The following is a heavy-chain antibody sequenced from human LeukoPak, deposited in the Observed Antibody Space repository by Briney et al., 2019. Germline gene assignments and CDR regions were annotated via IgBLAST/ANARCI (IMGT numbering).Heavy chain of an antibody. J-gene: IGHJ3*02. D-gene: IGHD6-19*01. CDR2: IAVDGAT. Sequence: PGGSLRLSCAASGFTLTNYDMHWVRRAPGQGLEWVSAIAVDGATYYPGSVRGRFIISRQNAKNSFYLQMNSLRAEDTAVYYCVRQSVAGAENAFDIWGQGTVVTVSS. CDR3: VRQSVAGAENAFDI. CDR1: GFTLTNYD. V-gene: IGHV3-13*01.